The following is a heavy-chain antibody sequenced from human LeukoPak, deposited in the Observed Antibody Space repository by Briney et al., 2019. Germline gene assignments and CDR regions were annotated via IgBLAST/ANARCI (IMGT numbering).Heavy chain of an antibody. CDR3: AKDSRDYYDSSGYTFDY. Sequence: AGGSLRLSCAASGFTFDDYAMHWVRQAPGKGLEGVSGISWNSGSIGYADSVKGRFTISRDNAKNSLYLQMNSLRAEDTALYYCAKDSRDYYDSSGYTFDYWGQGTLVTVSS. CDR2: ISWNSGSI. D-gene: IGHD3-22*01. J-gene: IGHJ4*02. V-gene: IGHV3-9*01. CDR1: GFTFDDYA.